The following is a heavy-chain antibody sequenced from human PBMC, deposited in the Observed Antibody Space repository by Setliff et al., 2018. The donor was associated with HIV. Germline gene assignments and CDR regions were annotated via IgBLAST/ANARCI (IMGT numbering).Heavy chain of an antibody. V-gene: IGHV5-10-1*01. CDR2: IDPSNSNT. J-gene: IGHJ4*02. CDR1: GNSFSNHW. D-gene: IGHD4-17*01. Sequence: GESLKISCKGSGNSFSNHWISWVRQVPGQGLEWMGNIDPSNSNTNYSPSFQGHVTISADKSISTAYLQWSSLKASDTAMYYCARGFYGDYYFGYWGQGTLVTVSS. CDR3: ARGFYGDYYFGY.